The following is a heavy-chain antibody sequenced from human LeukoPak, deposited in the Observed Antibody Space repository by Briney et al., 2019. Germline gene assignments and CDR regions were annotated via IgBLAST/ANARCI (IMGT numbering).Heavy chain of an antibody. CDR3: ARDYEIY. V-gene: IGHV3-21*01. Sequence: PGGSLRLSCAASGLTFSSYSMNWVRQAPRKGLEWVSSISSSSSYIYYGDTVKGPFTISRGNAKDSLYLQMNSLRAEDTAVYYCARDYEIYWGQGTLVTVSS. CDR1: GLTFSSYS. D-gene: IGHD5-12*01. CDR2: ISSSSSYI. J-gene: IGHJ4*02.